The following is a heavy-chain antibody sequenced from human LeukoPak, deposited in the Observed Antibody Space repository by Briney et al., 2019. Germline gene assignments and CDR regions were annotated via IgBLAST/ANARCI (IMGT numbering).Heavy chain of an antibody. CDR1: GYSISSGYY. D-gene: IGHD2-2*01. Sequence: PSETLSLTCGVSGYSISSGYYWGWIRQPPGKGLEWIGSIYHSGSTYYNPPLKSRVTISVDTSKNQFPLKLSSVTAADTAVYYCATLTHSVVVPTTLHGAFDIWGQGTMVTVSS. V-gene: IGHV4-38-2*01. J-gene: IGHJ3*02. CDR2: IYHSGST. CDR3: ATLTHSVVVPTTLHGAFDI.